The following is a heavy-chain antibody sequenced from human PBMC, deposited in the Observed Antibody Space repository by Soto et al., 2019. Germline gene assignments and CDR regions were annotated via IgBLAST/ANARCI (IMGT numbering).Heavy chain of an antibody. CDR2: TYYRSKWYN. CDR1: GDSVSSNSAA. CDR3: ARDIAARPAEIGMDV. D-gene: IGHD6-6*01. V-gene: IGHV6-1*01. Sequence: SQTLSLTCAISGDSVSSNSAAWNWIRQSPSRGLEWLGRTYYRSKWYNDYALSVKSRITINPDTSKNQFSLHLNSVTPEDTAAYYCARDIAARPAEIGMDVWGQGTTVTVS. J-gene: IGHJ6*02.